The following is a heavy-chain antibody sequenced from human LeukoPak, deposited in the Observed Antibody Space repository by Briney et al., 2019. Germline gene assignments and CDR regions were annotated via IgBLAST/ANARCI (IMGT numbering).Heavy chain of an antibody. J-gene: IGHJ5*02. CDR3: AKDRHYDYVWGSYRNWFDP. CDR1: GFTFSSYA. Sequence: GGSLRLSCAASGFTFSSYAMSWVRQAPGKGLEWVSAISGSGGSTYYADSVKGRFTISRDNSKNTLYLQMNSLRAEDTAVYYCAKDRHYDYVWGSYRNWFDPWGQGTLSPSPQ. D-gene: IGHD3-16*02. CDR2: ISGSGGST. V-gene: IGHV3-23*01.